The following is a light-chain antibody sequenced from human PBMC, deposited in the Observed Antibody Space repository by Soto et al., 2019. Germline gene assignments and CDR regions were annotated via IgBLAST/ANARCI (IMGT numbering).Light chain of an antibody. CDR1: QSVSSSY. J-gene: IGKJ1*01. CDR3: QQYGSSLTWT. Sequence: EVVLTKYQGTLALSPGERVTLSCRAIQSVSSSYLAWYQQKPGQAPRLLIYGASSRATGIPDRFSGSGSGTDFTLTISRLEPEDFAVYYCQQYGSSLTWTFGQGSKV. V-gene: IGKV3-20*01. CDR2: GAS.